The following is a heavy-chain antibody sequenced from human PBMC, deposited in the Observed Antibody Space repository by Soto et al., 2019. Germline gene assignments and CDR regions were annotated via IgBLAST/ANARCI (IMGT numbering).Heavy chain of an antibody. J-gene: IGHJ4*02. CDR2: ISGIGGST. V-gene: IGHV3-23*01. D-gene: IGHD6-13*01. Sequence: EVQLLESGGGLVQPGGSLRLSCAASGFTFTDDALSWVRQAPGKGLEWVATISGIGGSTYLADSVKGRLSISRDNSKNTVSLLMNSLRAEDTDGYFCARGSSGYISSWYYFDYWGRGTLVSVSS. CDR1: GFTFTDDA. CDR3: ARGSSGYISSWYYFDY.